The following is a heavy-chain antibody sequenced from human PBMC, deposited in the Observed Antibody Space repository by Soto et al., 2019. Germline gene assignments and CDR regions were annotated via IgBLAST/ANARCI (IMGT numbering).Heavy chain of an antibody. V-gene: IGHV1-18*01. CDR1: GYTFTSYG. CDR2: SSAYNGNT. J-gene: IGHJ6*03. Sequence: QVQVVQSGAEVKKPGASVKVSCKVSGYTFTSYGISWVRQAPGQGLEWMGWSSAYNGNTNYARKFQGRVTMTADISTSTAYMELRSLRSDDTAVYYCATIGPGTSVEDMDVWGEGTTVTVSS. CDR3: ATIGPGTSVEDMDV. D-gene: IGHD1-7*01.